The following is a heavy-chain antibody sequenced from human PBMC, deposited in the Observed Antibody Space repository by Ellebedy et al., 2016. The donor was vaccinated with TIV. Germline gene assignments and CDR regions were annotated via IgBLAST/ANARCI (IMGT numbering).Heavy chain of an antibody. CDR3: ARVGTAMVMNWFDP. CDR1: GGSISSSNW. V-gene: IGHV4-4*02. J-gene: IGHJ5*02. CDR2: IYHSRST. D-gene: IGHD5-18*01. Sequence: SETLSLXCAVSGGSISSSNWWRWVRQPPGKGLEWIGAIYHSRSTNYNPSLKSRVTISVDKSKNQFSLKLSSVTAADTAVYYCARVGTAMVMNWFDPWGQGTLVTVSS.